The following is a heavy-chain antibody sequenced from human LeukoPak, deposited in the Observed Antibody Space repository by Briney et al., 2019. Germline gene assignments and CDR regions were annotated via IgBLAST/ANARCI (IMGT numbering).Heavy chain of an antibody. D-gene: IGHD2-15*01. J-gene: IGHJ6*02. V-gene: IGHV4-39*01. CDR2: IFYSGST. Sequence: SQTLSLTCAVSGGSFSSSSFYWNWIRQPPGKGLEWLGTIFYSGSTYYNPSVKSRITISVDTSKNQFSLKLSSVTAADTAVYYCARGGQGIYYYGMDLWGQGTTVTVSS. CDR1: GGSFSSSSFY. CDR3: ARGGQGIYYYGMDL.